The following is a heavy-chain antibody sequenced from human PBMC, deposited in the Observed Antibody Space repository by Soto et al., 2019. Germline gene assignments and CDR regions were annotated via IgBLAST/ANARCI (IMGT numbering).Heavy chain of an antibody. CDR1: GFTFSSYG. Sequence: GGSLRLSCAASGFTFSSYGMHWVRQAPGKGLEWVAVIWYDGSNKYYADSVKGRFTISRDNSKNTLYLQMNSLRAEDTAVYYCARDPQGLLGYYGSARAPDYWGQGTLVTVSS. V-gene: IGHV3-33*01. CDR2: IWYDGSNK. D-gene: IGHD3-10*01. J-gene: IGHJ4*02. CDR3: ARDPQGLLGYYGSARAPDY.